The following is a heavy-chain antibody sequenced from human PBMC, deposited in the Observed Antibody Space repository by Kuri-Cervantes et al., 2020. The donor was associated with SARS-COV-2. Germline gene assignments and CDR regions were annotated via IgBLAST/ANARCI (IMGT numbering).Heavy chain of an antibody. CDR3: ARAKSPNAALVPADY. CDR2: TSYSGENT. J-gene: IGHJ4*02. Sequence: GGSLRLSCAASAFTFNNYGMSWVRQAPGKGLEWVAITSYSGENTYYADSVKGRFSISRDSSKNTLYLQMNSLRAEDTAVYYCARAKSPNAALVPADYWGQGTLVTVSS. V-gene: IGHV3-23*01. D-gene: IGHD5-18*01. CDR1: AFTFNNYG.